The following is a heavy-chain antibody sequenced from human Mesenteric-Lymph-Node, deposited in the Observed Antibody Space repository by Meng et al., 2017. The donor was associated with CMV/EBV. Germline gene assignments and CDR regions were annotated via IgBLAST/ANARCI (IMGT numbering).Heavy chain of an antibody. CDR1: GFTFGDYD. J-gene: IGHJ4*02. V-gene: IGHV3-23*01. D-gene: IGHD3-10*01. CDR3: ARDRRGVLDY. CDR2: ISGSDRTT. Sequence: LSCVPSGFTFGDYDMGWVRQVPGKGLEWISAISGSDRTTYYADSVKGRFTISRDNSRNTLYLQVNSLTAGDTAVYYCARDRRGVLDYWGQGTLVTVSS.